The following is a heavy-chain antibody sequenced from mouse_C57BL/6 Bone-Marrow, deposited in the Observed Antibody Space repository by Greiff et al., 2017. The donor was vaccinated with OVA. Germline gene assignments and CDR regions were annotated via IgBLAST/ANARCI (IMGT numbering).Heavy chain of an antibody. J-gene: IGHJ1*03. CDR3: ARPPTVVANWYFDV. Sequence: EVKLVESGGGLVKPGGSLKLSCAASGFTFSSYTMSWVRQTPEKRLEWVATISGGGGNTYYPDSVKGRFTISRDNAKNTLYLQMSSLRSEDTALYYCARPPTVVANWYFDVWGTGTTVTVSS. D-gene: IGHD1-1*01. V-gene: IGHV5-9*01. CDR1: GFTFSSYT. CDR2: ISGGGGNT.